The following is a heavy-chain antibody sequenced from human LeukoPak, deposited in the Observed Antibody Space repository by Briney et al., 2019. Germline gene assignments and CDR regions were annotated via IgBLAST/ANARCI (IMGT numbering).Heavy chain of an antibody. Sequence: KPGGSLRLSCAASGFTFSSYSMNWVRQAPGKGLEWVSSISSSSSYIYYADSVKGRFTISRDNAKNSLYLQMNSLRAEDTALYYCAKESRDGYNWGRPNGIDYWGQGTLVTVSS. CDR1: GFTFSSYS. V-gene: IGHV3-21*04. CDR3: AKESRDGYNWGRPNGIDY. J-gene: IGHJ4*02. D-gene: IGHD5-24*01. CDR2: ISSSSSYI.